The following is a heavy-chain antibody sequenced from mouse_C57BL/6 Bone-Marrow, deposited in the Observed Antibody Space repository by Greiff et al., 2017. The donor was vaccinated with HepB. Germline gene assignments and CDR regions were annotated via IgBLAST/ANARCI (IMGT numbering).Heavy chain of an antibody. D-gene: IGHD1-1*01. CDR3: ASVHGSSPLYWYFDV. J-gene: IGHJ1*03. V-gene: IGHV1-55*01. Sequence: QVQLQQPGAELVKPGASVKMSCKASGYTFTSYWITWVKQRPGQGLEWIGDIYPGSGSTNYNEKFKSKATLTVDTSSSTAYMQLSSLTSEDSAVYYCASVHGSSPLYWYFDVWGTGTTVTVSS. CDR2: IYPGSGST. CDR1: GYTFTSYW.